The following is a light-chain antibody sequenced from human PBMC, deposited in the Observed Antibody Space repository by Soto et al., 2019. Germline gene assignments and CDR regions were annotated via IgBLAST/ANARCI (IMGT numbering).Light chain of an antibody. CDR2: DAS. J-gene: IGKJ1*01. V-gene: IGKV3-11*01. CDR1: QSVSSY. Sequence: EIVLTQSPATLSLSPGERATLSCRASQSVSSYLAWYQQKPGQAPRLLIYDASNRATGIPSMFSGSGSGTDFTLTISSLEPEDFAVYYCQKRSNWPPAFGQGTKVEIK. CDR3: QKRSNWPPA.